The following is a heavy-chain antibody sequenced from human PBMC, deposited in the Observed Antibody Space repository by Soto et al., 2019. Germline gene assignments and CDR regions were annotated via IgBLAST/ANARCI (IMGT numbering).Heavy chain of an antibody. CDR1: GFTFRNYY. Sequence: EVQLVESGGGLVQPGGSLRLSCEASGFTFRNYYMHWVRQGTGKGLEWVSGISAAGDPDYADSVEGRFTISRENAQNSFFLQMNCLRVGDTAVYYCARTDRDFYGLDVWGQGTTVIVSS. CDR3: ARTDRDFYGLDV. J-gene: IGHJ6*02. CDR2: ISAAGDP. V-gene: IGHV3-13*05.